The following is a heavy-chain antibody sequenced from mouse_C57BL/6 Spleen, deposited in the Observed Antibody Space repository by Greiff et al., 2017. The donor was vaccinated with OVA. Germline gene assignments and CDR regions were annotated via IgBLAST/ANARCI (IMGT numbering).Heavy chain of an antibody. CDR3: ARSGNAMDY. D-gene: IGHD3-1*01. V-gene: IGHV1-50*01. CDR2: IDPSDSYT. CDR1: GYTFTSYW. Sequence: QVQLQQPGAELVKPGASVKLSCKASGYTFTSYWMQWVKQRPGQGLEWIGEIDPSDSYTNYNQKFKGKATLTVDTSSSTAYMQLSSLTSEDSAVYDCARSGNAMDYWGQGTSVTVSS. J-gene: IGHJ4*01.